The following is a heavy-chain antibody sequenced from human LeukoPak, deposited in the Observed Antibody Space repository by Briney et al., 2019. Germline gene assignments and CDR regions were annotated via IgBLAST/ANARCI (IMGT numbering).Heavy chain of an antibody. J-gene: IGHJ6*02. CDR1: GGSISSYY. Sequence: SETLSLTCTVSGGSISSYYGSWMRQPPGEGLVWIGYIYYSGSTNYNPSLKSRVTISVDTSKNQFSLKLSSVTAADTAVYYCARGGYVDTAMVFSNPDYYYGMDVWGQGTTVTVSS. D-gene: IGHD5-18*01. CDR2: IYYSGST. V-gene: IGHV4-59*01. CDR3: ARGGYVDTAMVFSNPDYYYGMDV.